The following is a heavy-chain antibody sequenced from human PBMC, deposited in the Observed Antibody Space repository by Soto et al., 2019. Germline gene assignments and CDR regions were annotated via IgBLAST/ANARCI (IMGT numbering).Heavy chain of an antibody. CDR1: GYTFTSYG. CDR3: AREEKLVHYYWFDP. CDR2: ISAYNGNT. V-gene: IGHV1-18*04. D-gene: IGHD6-13*01. Sequence: ASVKVSCKASGYTFTSYGISWVRQAPGQGLEWMGWISAYNGNTNYAQKLQGRVTMTTDTSTSTAYMELRSLRSDDTAVYYCAREEKLVHYYWFDPWGQGTLVTVSS. J-gene: IGHJ5*02.